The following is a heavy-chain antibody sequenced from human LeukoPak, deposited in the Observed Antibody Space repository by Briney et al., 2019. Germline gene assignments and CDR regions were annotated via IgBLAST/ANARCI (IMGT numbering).Heavy chain of an antibody. CDR3: ARDRSVYYYYYYGMDV. J-gene: IGHJ6*02. Sequence: ASVKVSCKASGGTFSSYAISWVRQAPGQRLEWMGWINAGNGNTKYSQKFQGRVTITRDTSASTAYMELSSLRSEDTAVYYCARDRSVYYYYYYGMDVWGQGTTVTVSS. CDR2: INAGNGNT. CDR1: GGTFSSYA. V-gene: IGHV1-3*01.